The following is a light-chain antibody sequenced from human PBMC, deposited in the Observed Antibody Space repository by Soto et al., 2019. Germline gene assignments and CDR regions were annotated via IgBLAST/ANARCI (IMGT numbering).Light chain of an antibody. CDR3: SSYTSRRTLV. CDR1: DSDVGGYNY. CDR2: EVI. J-gene: IGLJ3*02. V-gene: IGLV2-14*03. Sequence: QSALTQPASVSGSPRQSITISCTGTDSDVGGYNYVSWYQQHPGKAPKLMIYEVINRPSGVSNRFSGSKFANTASLTISGLQAEDEADYYCSSYTSRRTLVFCGGTKLTVL.